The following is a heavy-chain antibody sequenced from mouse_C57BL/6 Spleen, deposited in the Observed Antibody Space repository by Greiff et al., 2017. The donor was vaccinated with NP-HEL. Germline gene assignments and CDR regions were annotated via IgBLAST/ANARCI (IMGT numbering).Heavy chain of an antibody. J-gene: IGHJ1*03. CDR3: APITTVVAPGYFDV. CDR2: INPYNGGT. D-gene: IGHD1-1*01. CDR1: GYTFTDYY. Sequence: EVQLQQSGPVLVKPGASVKMSCKASGYTFTDYYMNWVKQSHGKSLEWIGVINPYNGGTSYNQKFKGKATLTVDKSSSTAYMELNSLTSEDSAVYYCAPITTVVAPGYFDVWGTGTTVTVSS. V-gene: IGHV1-19*01.